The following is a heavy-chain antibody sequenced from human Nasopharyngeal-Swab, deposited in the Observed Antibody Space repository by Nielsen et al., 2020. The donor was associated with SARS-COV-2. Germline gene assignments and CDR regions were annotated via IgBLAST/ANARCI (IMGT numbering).Heavy chain of an antibody. CDR1: GFTFSNYS. J-gene: IGHJ3*02. CDR2: ISSASDYI. V-gene: IGHV3-21*01. CDR3: ARRYYGSGRIDAFDI. Sequence: GESLKISCAASGFTFSNYSMNWVRQAPGKGLEWVSAISSASDYIFYADSVKGRFTISRDNAKNSLYLQMNSRRAEDTAVYYCARRYYGSGRIDAFDIWGQGTVVTVSS. D-gene: IGHD3-10*01.